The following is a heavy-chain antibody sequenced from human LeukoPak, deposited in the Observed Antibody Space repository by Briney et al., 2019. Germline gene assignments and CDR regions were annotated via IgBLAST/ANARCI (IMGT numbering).Heavy chain of an antibody. CDR1: GFTFSRYD. J-gene: IGHJ6*04. CDR3: AELGITMIGGV. CDR2: IGPAADT. D-gene: IGHD3-10*02. Sequence: GGSLRLSCAASGFTFSRYDMHWVRHATGKGLEWVSAIGPAADTYYSDSVKGRFTISRDSAKNSLYLQMNSLRAEDTAVYYCAELGITMIGGVWGKGTTVTISS. V-gene: IGHV3-13*01.